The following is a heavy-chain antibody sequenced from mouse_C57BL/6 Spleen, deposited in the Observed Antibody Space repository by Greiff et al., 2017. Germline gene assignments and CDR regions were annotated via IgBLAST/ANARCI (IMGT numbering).Heavy chain of an antibody. V-gene: IGHV1-69*01. CDR2: IDPSDSYT. J-gene: IGHJ3*01. CDR3: ARTKADCYWFAY. Sequence: HVQLQQPGAELVLPGASVKLSCKASGYTFTSYWMHWVKQRPGHGLERIGEIDPSDSYTNYNQKFKGKSTLTVDKSSSTAYMQLSRLTSEDSAVDYCARTKADCYWFAYWGQESLVTVSA. CDR1: GYTFTSYW. D-gene: IGHD1-2*01.